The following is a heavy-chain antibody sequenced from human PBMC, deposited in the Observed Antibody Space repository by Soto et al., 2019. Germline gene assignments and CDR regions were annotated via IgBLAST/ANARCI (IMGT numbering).Heavy chain of an antibody. D-gene: IGHD5-12*01. J-gene: IGHJ4*02. CDR3: VRYCSSTLCNGVATRTFDY. V-gene: IGHV3-48*03. Sequence: TGGSLRLSCAASRFTFSTYEMHWVRQAPGKGLEWVSCISSSGSSVYYADSVKGRFTISRDNSRNSLYLQMNSLSDEDTALYYCVRYCSSTLCNGVATRTFDYWGQGALVTVSS. CDR2: ISSSGSSV. CDR1: RFTFSTYE.